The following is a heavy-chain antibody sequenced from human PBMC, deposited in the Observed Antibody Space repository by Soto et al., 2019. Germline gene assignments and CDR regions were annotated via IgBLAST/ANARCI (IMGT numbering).Heavy chain of an antibody. CDR1: GYTFSNFW. CDR3: ARSPRSSPYFDY. CDR2: IYPGDHET. Sequence: GESLKISCRCSGYTFSNFWIAWVRHLPGKGLEWMGIIYPGDHETRYSPSFHGKVAISADKSINTAYLQWSSLEASDSAFYYCARSPRSSPYFDYWGQGALVTVSS. J-gene: IGHJ4*02. V-gene: IGHV5-51*01. D-gene: IGHD6-13*01.